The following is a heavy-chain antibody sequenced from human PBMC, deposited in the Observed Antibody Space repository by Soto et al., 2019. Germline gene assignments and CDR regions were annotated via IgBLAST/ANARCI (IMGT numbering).Heavy chain of an antibody. J-gene: IGHJ5*02. CDR3: ERSVRPLSWFDP. V-gene: IGHV3-23*01. D-gene: IGHD3-10*01. CDR1: GFPFSAFA. CDR2: IGGSGASI. Sequence: EVQLLESGGDVVQPGGSLRLSCATSGFPFSAFAMNWVRHAPGKGLEWVSGIGGSGASIYYADSVKGRFTISRDNSKNTVYLQMTSLRAEDTAFYSCERSVRPLSWFDPWGQGALVTVSS.